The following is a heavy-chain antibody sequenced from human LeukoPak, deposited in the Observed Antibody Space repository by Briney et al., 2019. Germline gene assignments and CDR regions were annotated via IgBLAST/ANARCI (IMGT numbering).Heavy chain of an antibody. CDR2: IKSKTDGGTT. Sequence: GGSLRLSCAASGVTFSNAWMSWVRQAPREGLEWVGRIKSKTDGGTTNYAAPVKGRFTISRDGSKNTLYLQMKRLKTQHTATYFCARELLRRDGYNFDYWGQGTLVTVSS. CDR1: GVTFSNAW. V-gene: IGHV3-15*01. CDR3: ARELLRRDGYNFDY. J-gene: IGHJ4*02. D-gene: IGHD5-24*01.